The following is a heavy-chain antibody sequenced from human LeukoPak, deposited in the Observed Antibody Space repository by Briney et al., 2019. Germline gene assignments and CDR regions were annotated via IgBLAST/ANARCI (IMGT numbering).Heavy chain of an antibody. CDR2: ISGGGGSA. Sequence: GGSLRLSCAASGFTFNSHAMSWVRQAPGKGLEWVSSISGGGGSAYYADSGKGRFTISRDNSKNTLYLQMNSLRAEDTAVYYCAKDLARSGNYDYYYYYYLDVWGKGTTVTVSS. J-gene: IGHJ6*03. D-gene: IGHD3-10*01. CDR1: GFTFNSHA. CDR3: AKDLARSGNYDYYYYYYLDV. V-gene: IGHV3-23*01.